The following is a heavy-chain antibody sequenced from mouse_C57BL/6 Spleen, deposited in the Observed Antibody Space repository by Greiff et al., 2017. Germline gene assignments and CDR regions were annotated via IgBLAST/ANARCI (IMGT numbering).Heavy chain of an antibody. CDR2: IDPETGGT. Sequence: QVQLQQSGAELVRPGASVTLSCKASGYTFTDYEMHWVKQTPVHGLEWIGAIDPETGGTAYNQKFKGKAILTADKSSSTAYMELRSLTSEDSAVYYCTRYHYYGSSSYAMDYWGQGTSVTVSS. V-gene: IGHV1-15*01. CDR3: TRYHYYGSSSYAMDY. D-gene: IGHD1-1*01. J-gene: IGHJ4*01. CDR1: GYTFTDYE.